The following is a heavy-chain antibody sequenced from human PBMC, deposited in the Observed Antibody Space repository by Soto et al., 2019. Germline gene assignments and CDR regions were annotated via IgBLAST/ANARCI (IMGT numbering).Heavy chain of an antibody. D-gene: IGHD3-9*01. CDR3: ARKPIYHFFAGYYSVDY. V-gene: IGHV4-34*01. J-gene: IGHJ4*02. CDR2: INHSGTT. CDR1: GGSFSDYY. Sequence: QVQLRQWGAGLLKPSETLSLTCAVFGGSFSDYYWTWIRQPPGKGLEWIGEINHSGTTSYNPSLKSRLTISVDTSNNPFSLKLSSVTAADTAVYYCARKPIYHFFAGYYSVDYWGQGTLVTVSS.